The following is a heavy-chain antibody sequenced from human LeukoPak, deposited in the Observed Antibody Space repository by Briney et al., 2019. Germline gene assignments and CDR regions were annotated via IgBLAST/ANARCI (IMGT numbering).Heavy chain of an antibody. V-gene: IGHV4-59*01. CDR1: GGSISSYY. D-gene: IGHD3-22*01. CDR2: IYYSGST. Sequence: SETLSLTCTVSGGSISSYYWSWIRQPPGKGLEWIGYIYYSGSTNYNPSLKSRVTISVDTSKNQFSLKLSSVTAADTAVYYCATDQSGGYYDSSGYYYGYWGQGTLVTVSS. CDR3: ATDQSGGYYDSSGYYYGY. J-gene: IGHJ4*02.